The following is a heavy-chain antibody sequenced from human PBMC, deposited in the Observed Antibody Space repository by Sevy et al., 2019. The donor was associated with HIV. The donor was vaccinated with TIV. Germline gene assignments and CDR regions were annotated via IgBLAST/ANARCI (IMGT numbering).Heavy chain of an antibody. Sequence: GESLKISCAASGFTFSSYAMSWVRQAPGKGLEWVSAISGSGGSTYYADSVKGRFTISRDNSKNTLYLQMKSLRAEDTAVYYCAKDGSPYSSSWYAAPHYFDYWGQGTLVTVSS. CDR2: ISGSGGST. CDR3: AKDGSPYSSSWYAAPHYFDY. CDR1: GFTFSSYA. D-gene: IGHD6-13*01. V-gene: IGHV3-23*01. J-gene: IGHJ4*02.